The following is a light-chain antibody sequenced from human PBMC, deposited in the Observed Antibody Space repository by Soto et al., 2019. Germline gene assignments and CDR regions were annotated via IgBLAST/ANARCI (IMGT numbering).Light chain of an antibody. V-gene: IGLV1-44*01. CDR1: SSNIGSNT. CDR2: SNN. CDR3: AAWDDSLNGYV. J-gene: IGLJ1*01. Sequence: QSVLTQPPSASRTPGHRVTIFCSGSSSNIGSNTVNWYQQLPGTAPKLLIYSNNQRPSGVPDRFSGSKSGTSASLAISGLQSEDEADYYCAAWDDSLNGYVFGTGTKVTVL.